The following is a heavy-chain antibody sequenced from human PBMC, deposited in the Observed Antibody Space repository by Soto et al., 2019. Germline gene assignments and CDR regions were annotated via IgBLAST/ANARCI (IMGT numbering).Heavy chain of an antibody. D-gene: IGHD6-13*01. V-gene: IGHV4-59*08. CDR1: GGSISPYY. J-gene: IGHJ4*02. Sequence: PSETLSLTCTVSGGSISPYYWTWVRQPPGKGLEWIGYIYYGGTTSYNPSLMSRVTISLETSKSQISLRLSSVTAADTAVYYCARGSTGYSSSWYRYWGQGTLVTVSS. CDR3: ARGSTGYSSSWYRY. CDR2: IYYGGTT.